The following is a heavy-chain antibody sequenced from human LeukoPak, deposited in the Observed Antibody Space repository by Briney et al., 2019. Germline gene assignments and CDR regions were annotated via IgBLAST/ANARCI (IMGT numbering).Heavy chain of an antibody. Sequence: SETLSLTCTVSGGSISSVAYYWSWISQPPGTDLEWIGYIYYTAHTYYNPSLKSRVTISVDTSRTQFSLKLSSVTAADTAVYYCARVYGSGTSRGFDPWGQGTLVTVSS. D-gene: IGHD3-10*01. CDR2: IYYTAHT. J-gene: IGHJ5*02. V-gene: IGHV4-30-4*08. CDR3: ARVYGSGTSRGFDP. CDR1: GGSISSVAYY.